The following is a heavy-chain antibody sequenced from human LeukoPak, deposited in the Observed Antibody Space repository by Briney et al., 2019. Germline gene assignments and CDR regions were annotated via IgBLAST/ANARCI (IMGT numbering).Heavy chain of an antibody. CDR1: GGSFSGYY. J-gene: IGHJ5*02. Sequence: PSETLSLTCAVYGGSFSGYYWSWIRQPPGKGLERIGEINHSGSTNYNPSLKSRVTISVDTSKNQFSLKLSSVTAADTAVYYCARWSGSGSYLRFDPWGQGTLVTVSS. V-gene: IGHV4-34*01. D-gene: IGHD1-26*01. CDR3: ARWSGSGSYLRFDP. CDR2: INHSGST.